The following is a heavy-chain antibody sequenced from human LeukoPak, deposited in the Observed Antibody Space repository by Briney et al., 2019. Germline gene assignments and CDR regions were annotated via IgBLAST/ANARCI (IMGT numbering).Heavy chain of an antibody. CDR2: IKQDGSEK. CDR1: GFTFSSYW. CDR3: ARDGIWHYGSGSYHDY. V-gene: IGHV3-7*03. D-gene: IGHD3-10*01. Sequence: GGPLRLSCAASGFTFSSYWMSWVRQAPGKGLEWVANIKQDGSEKYYVDSVKGRFTISRDNAKNSLYLQMNSLRAEDTAVYYCARDGIWHYGSGSYHDYWGQGTLVTVSS. J-gene: IGHJ4*02.